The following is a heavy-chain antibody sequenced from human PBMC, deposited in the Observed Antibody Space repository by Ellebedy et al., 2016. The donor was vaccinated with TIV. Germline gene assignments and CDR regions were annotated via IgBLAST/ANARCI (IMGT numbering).Heavy chain of an antibody. J-gene: IGHJ6*02. Sequence: SVKVSCXASGGTFSSYAISWVRQAPGQGLEWMGGIIPIFGTANYAQKFQGRVTITADKSTSTAYMELSSLRSEDTAVYYCAKLMDIVVVPDYYYYYGMDVWGQGTTVTVSS. CDR3: AKLMDIVVVPDYYYYYGMDV. CDR2: IIPIFGTA. CDR1: GGTFSSYA. D-gene: IGHD2-2*03. V-gene: IGHV1-69*06.